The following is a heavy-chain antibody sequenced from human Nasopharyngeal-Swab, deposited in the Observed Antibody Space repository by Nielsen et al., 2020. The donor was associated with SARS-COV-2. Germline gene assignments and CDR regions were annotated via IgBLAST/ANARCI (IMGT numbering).Heavy chain of an antibody. CDR1: GGSISSSSYY. D-gene: IGHD2-2*01. CDR2: IYYSGST. V-gene: IGHV4-39*07. J-gene: IGHJ4*02. Sequence: SETLSLTCTVSGGSISSSSYYWGWIRQPPGKGLEWIGSIYYSGSTYYNPSLKSRVTISVDTSKNQFSLKLSSVTAADTAVYYCASGASSTRHYFDYWGQGTLVTVSS. CDR3: ASGASSTRHYFDY.